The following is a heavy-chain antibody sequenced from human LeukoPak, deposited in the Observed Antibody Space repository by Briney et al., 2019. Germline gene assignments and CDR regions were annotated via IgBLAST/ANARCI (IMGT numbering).Heavy chain of an antibody. D-gene: IGHD3-9*01. CDR1: GYRFTSYG. J-gene: IGHJ4*02. Sequence: ASVKVSCKASGYRFTSYGISRVRQAPGQGLEWMGWISAYNGNTNYAQNLQGRVTMTTDTSTSTAYMELRSLRSDDTAVYYCARGGDGDILTGLVFDYWGQGTLVTVSS. CDR3: ARGGDGDILTGLVFDY. V-gene: IGHV1-18*01. CDR2: ISAYNGNT.